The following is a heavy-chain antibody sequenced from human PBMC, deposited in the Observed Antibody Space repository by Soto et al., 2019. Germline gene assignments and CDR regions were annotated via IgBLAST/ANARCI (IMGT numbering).Heavy chain of an antibody. CDR1: GYTLTELS. CDR2: FDPEDGET. CDR3: ATDQSYGDYSRYYYYGMDV. J-gene: IGHJ6*02. V-gene: IGHV1-24*01. Sequence: QVQLVQSGAEVKKPGASVKVSCKVSGYTLTELSMHWVRQAPGKGLDWMGGFDPEDGETIYAQKFQGRVTMTEDTSTDTAYMELSSLRSEDTAVYYCATDQSYGDYSRYYYYGMDVWGQGTTVTVSS. D-gene: IGHD4-17*01.